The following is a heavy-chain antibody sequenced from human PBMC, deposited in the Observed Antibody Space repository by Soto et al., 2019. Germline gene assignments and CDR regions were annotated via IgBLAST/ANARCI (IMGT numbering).Heavy chain of an antibody. Sequence: QVQLVQSGAEVKKPGASVKVSCKASGYTFTGYYMHWVRQAPGQGHEWMGWINPNSGGTNYAQKFQGWVTMTRDTSISTAYMELSRLRSDDTAVYYCASGGQTTALAGDWFDPWGQGTLVTVSS. CDR3: ASGGQTTALAGDWFDP. V-gene: IGHV1-2*04. J-gene: IGHJ5*02. D-gene: IGHD4-17*01. CDR2: INPNSGGT. CDR1: GYTFTGYY.